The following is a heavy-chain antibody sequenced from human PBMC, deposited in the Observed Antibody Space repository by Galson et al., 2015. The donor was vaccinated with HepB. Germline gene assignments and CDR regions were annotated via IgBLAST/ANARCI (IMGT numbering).Heavy chain of an antibody. J-gene: IGHJ5*02. CDR3: ARAGVPAPFDIVVVPGPDWFDP. CDR1: GYTFTSYD. V-gene: IGHV1-8*01. CDR2: MNPNSGNT. Sequence: SVKVSCKASGYTFTSYDINWVRQATGQGLEWMGWMNPNSGNTGYAQKFQGRVTMTRNTSISTAYMELSSLRSEDTAVYYCARAGVPAPFDIVVVPGPDWFDPWGQGTLVTVSS. D-gene: IGHD2-2*01.